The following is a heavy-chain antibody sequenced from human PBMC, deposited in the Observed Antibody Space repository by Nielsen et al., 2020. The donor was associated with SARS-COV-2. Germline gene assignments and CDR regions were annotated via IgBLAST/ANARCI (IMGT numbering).Heavy chain of an antibody. CDR1: GFTFSSYA. V-gene: IGHV3-30*04. D-gene: IGHD2-2*02. J-gene: IGHJ4*02. Sequence: GGSLRLSCAASGFTFSSYAMHWVRQAPGKGLEWVAVTSYDGSNQYYADSVKGRFTISRDNSKNTLYLQMNILRAEDTAVYYCAKVRSLVEGAIFYYFDYWGQGTLVTVSS. CDR3: AKVRSLVEGAIFYYFDY. CDR2: TSYDGSNQ.